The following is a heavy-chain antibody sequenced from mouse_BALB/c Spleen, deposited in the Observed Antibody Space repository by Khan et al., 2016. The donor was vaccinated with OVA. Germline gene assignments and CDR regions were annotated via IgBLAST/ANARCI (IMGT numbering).Heavy chain of an antibody. D-gene: IGHD2-3*01. V-gene: IGHV3-2*02. CDR1: AYSITSDYA. CDR2: ISYSGRT. Sequence: VRLQQSGPGLVKPSQSLSLTCTVTAYSITSDYAWNWIRQFPGNKLAWMGYISYSGRTNYNPALKSRISITRDTSKNQFFLQLNSVTTEDTATYYCARDGSRYNYAMDYWGQGTSVTVSS. CDR3: ARDGSRYNYAMDY. J-gene: IGHJ4*01.